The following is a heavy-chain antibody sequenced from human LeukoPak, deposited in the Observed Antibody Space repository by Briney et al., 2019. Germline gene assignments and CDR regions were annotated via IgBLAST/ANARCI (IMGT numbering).Heavy chain of an antibody. Sequence: GGSLRLSCAASGFTFSSYGMIWVRQAPGKGLEWVANIKQDGSEKYYVDSVKGRFTISRDNAKNSLYLQMNSLRAEDTAVYYCARAGIYYYGSGSYTFDYWGQGTLVTVSS. D-gene: IGHD3-10*01. CDR2: IKQDGSEK. V-gene: IGHV3-7*01. CDR3: ARAGIYYYGSGSYTFDY. J-gene: IGHJ4*02. CDR1: GFTFSSYG.